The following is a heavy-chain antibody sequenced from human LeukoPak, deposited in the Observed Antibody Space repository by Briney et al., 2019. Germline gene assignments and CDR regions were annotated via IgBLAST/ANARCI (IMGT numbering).Heavy chain of an antibody. J-gene: IGHJ4*02. V-gene: IGHV1-8*01. CDR2: MNPNSGNT. CDR1: GYSCTSYD. CDR3: ARTHTITIFGVVIRAPSAFDY. D-gene: IGHD3-3*01. Sequence: ASVKVSCKASGYSCTSYDINWVRQAPGQGLEWMGWMNPNSGNTGYAQKFQGRVTMTRNTSISTAYMELRSLRSEDTAVYYCARTHTITIFGVVIRAPSAFDYWGQGTLVTVSS.